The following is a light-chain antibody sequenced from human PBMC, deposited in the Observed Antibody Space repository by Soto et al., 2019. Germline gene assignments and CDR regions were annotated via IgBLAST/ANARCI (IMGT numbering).Light chain of an antibody. Sequence: DIQMTQSPSSLSASVGDRVTSACRASQSISSYLNWYQHKPGKAPKLLIYAASSLQSGVPSRFSGSGSGTDFILSISSLQPEDFATYYCQQSYSTLLTFGQGTTVDIK. CDR1: QSISSY. V-gene: IGKV1-39*01. CDR2: AAS. CDR3: QQSYSTLLT. J-gene: IGKJ1*01.